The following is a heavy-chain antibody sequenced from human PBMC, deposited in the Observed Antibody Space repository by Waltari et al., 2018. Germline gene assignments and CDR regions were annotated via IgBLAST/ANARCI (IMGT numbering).Heavy chain of an antibody. CDR1: GFTFDDYG. J-gene: IGHJ4*02. Sequence: EVQLVESGGGVVRPGGSLTLSCAASGFTFDDYGMSWVRQAPGKGLEWVSGVNWNGGANGYADSVKGRFTIYGAKAKNSVYLQMDSRRAEDTAVYFCTRGGGSYSGQYFDYWGQGRLVAVSS. D-gene: IGHD1-26*01. CDR3: TRGGGSYSGQYFDY. V-gene: IGHV3-20*04. CDR2: VNWNGGAN.